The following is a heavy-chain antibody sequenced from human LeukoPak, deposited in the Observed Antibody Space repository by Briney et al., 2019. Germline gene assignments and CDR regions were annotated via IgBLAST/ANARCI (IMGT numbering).Heavy chain of an antibody. D-gene: IGHD2-2*01. J-gene: IGHJ5*02. CDR1: GYTFTSYG. V-gene: IGHV1-18*01. Sequence: GASVKVSCKASGYTFTSYGISWVRQAPGQGLEWMGWISAYNGNTNYAQKLQGRVTMTTDTSRRTAYLELRTLRYDDTAVYSCARSTLGPSSVVVRAARRIWFDPWGQGTLVTVSS. CDR2: ISAYNGNT. CDR3: ARSTLGPSSVVVRAARRIWFDP.